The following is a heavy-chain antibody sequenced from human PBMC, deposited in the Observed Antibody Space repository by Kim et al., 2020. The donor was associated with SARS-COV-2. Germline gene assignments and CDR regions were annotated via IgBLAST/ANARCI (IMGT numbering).Heavy chain of an antibody. CDR3: ARHGSSGREGWFDP. CDR1: GGSISTSSYY. V-gene: IGHV4-39*01. CDR2: MYYSGSS. Sequence: SETLSLTCTVSGGSISTSSYYWGWIRQPPGKGLEWIASMYYSGSSNYNPSLKSRVTISVDTSKNQFSLKLSSVTAADTAVYYCARHGSSGREGWFDPWGQGTLVTVSS. D-gene: IGHD3-22*01. J-gene: IGHJ5*02.